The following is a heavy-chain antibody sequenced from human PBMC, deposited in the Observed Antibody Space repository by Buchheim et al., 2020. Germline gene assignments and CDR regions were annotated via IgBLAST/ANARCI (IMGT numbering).Heavy chain of an antibody. CDR2: IWYDGSNK. J-gene: IGHJ5*02. CDR1: GFTFSSYG. CDR3: AREGGQQLVQVHGNWFDP. V-gene: IGHV3-33*01. Sequence: QVQLVESGGGVVQPGRSLRLSCAASGFTFSSYGMHWVRQAPGKGLEWVAVIWYDGSNKYYADSVKGRFTISRDNSKNTLYLQMNSLRAEDTAVYYCAREGGQQLVQVHGNWFDPWGQGTL. D-gene: IGHD6-13*01.